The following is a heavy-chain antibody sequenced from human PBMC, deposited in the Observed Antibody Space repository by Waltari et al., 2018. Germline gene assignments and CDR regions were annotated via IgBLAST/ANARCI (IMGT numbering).Heavy chain of an antibody. Sequence: EVQLVESGGGLVKPGGSRRLPCSASAFTLSSYIMTRVRQAPGKGLGWVSSSSSSSSYIYYADSVKGRFTISRDNAKNSLYLQMNSLRAEDTAVYYCARGAPRWELENWFDPWGQGTLVTVSS. D-gene: IGHD1-26*01. CDR3: ARGAPRWELENWFDP. V-gene: IGHV3-21*01. CDR1: AFTLSSYI. CDR2: SSSSSSYI. J-gene: IGHJ5*02.